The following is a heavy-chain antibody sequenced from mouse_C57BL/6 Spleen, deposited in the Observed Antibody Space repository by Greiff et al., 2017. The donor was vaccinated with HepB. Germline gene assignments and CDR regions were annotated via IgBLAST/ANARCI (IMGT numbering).Heavy chain of an antibody. V-gene: IGHV1-39*01. Sequence: VQLQQSGPELVKPGASVTISCKASGYSFTDYNMNWVKQSNGKSLEWIGVINPNYGTNSYNQKLKVKATLTVDQSSSTAYMQLNSLTSEDSAVYYCARGGDIRLRYPAWFADWGQGTLVTVSA. CDR2: INPNYGTN. CDR1: GYSFTDYN. D-gene: IGHD1-1*01. J-gene: IGHJ3*01. CDR3: ARGGDIRLRYPAWFAD.